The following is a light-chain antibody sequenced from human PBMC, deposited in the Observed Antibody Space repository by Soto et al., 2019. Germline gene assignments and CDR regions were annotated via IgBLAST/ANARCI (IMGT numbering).Light chain of an antibody. CDR3: QQYGRSGT. V-gene: IGKV3-20*01. Sequence: ENVWTPSPHPGSLAPAERDVLSFRASQSVSNNYLAWYQQKPGQAPRLLIYGASNRATGIPDRFSGSGSGTDFTLTISRLEPEDFAVYYCQQYGRSGTFGQGTNVDIK. J-gene: IGKJ1*01. CDR1: QSVSNNY. CDR2: GAS.